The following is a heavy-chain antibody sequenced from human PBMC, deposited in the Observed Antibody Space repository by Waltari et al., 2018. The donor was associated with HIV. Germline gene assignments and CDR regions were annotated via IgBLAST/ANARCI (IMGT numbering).Heavy chain of an antibody. V-gene: IGHV3-30*04. Sequence: QVQLVESGGGVVQPGRSLRLSCAASGFTFSSYAMHWVRQAPGQGLEWVAVISYDGSNKYYADSVKGRFTISRDNSKNTLYLQMNSLRAEDTAVYYCARDHAMIVVVEGSDAFDIWGQGTMVTVSS. J-gene: IGHJ3*02. CDR1: GFTFSSYA. CDR2: ISYDGSNK. CDR3: ARDHAMIVVVEGSDAFDI. D-gene: IGHD3-22*01.